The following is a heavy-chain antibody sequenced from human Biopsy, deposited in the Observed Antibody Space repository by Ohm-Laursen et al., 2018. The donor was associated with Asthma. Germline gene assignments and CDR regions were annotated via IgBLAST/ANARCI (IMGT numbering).Heavy chain of an antibody. D-gene: IGHD1-1*01. Sequence: SLRLSCSASGFTFSSYGMHWVRQAPGKGLEWVAVISYDGSNKYYADSVKGRFTISRDNSKNTLYLQMNSLRAEDTAVYYCAKESGSNYAFDIWGQWTMVTVSS. CDR1: GFTFSSYG. V-gene: IGHV3-30*18. CDR2: ISYDGSNK. CDR3: AKESGSNYAFDI. J-gene: IGHJ3*02.